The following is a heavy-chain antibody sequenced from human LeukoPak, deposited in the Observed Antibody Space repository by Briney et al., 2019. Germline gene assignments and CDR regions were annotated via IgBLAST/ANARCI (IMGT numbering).Heavy chain of an antibody. D-gene: IGHD6-19*01. CDR1: GGSISSYY. CDR3: ARYAVAGYFDY. CDR2: IYYSGST. V-gene: IGHV4-59*01. J-gene: IGHJ4*02. Sequence: SETLSLTCTVSGGSISSYYGSWIRQPPGKGLEWIGYIYYSGSTNYNPSLKSRVTISVDTSKNQFSLKLSSVTAADTAVYYCARYAVAGYFDYWGQGTLVTVSS.